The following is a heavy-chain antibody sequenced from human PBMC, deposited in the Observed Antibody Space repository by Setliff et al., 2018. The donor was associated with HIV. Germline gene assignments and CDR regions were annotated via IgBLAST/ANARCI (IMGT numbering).Heavy chain of an antibody. Sequence: ASVKVSCKASGYTFTGYYINWVRRAPGQGLEWMGRINPNSGDTNYTQSFQGRVTMTRDRSINTAYLELSSLKSDDTAVYYCARDKDGFDIWGQGTPVTVSS. J-gene: IGHJ4*02. D-gene: IGHD2-15*01. CDR1: GYTFTGYY. CDR3: ARDKDGFDI. V-gene: IGHV1-2*06. CDR2: INPNSGDT.